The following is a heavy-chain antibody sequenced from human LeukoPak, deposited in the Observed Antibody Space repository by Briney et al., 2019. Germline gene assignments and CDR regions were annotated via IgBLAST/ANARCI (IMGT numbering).Heavy chain of an antibody. J-gene: IGHJ6*03. CDR1: RFAFSSYA. CDR3: AKGPGYDSSGYYLGYYYYYMDV. CDR2: ISGRSGNT. D-gene: IGHD3-22*01. Sequence: GGSLRLSCAASRFAFSSYAMTWVRQAPGKGLEWVSTISGRSGNTYYADSVKGRFTISRDNSKNTLYLQMNSLRAEDTAVYYCAKGPGYDSSGYYLGYYYYYMDVWGKGTTVTVSS. V-gene: IGHV3-23*01.